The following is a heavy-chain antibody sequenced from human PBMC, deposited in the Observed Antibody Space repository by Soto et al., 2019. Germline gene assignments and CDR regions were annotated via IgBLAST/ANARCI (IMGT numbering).Heavy chain of an antibody. D-gene: IGHD6-19*01. CDR1: GDSVTSGSYH. J-gene: IGHJ4*02. CDR2: IDSSGST. Sequence: PSETLSLTCTVSGDSVTSGSYHWSWIRQPLGKGLQWIGYIDSSGSTSYNPSLTSRVTTSVDTSKNQFSLRLSSVTAADTAVYYCAREAIHSNGWNYFDYWGQGALVTVSS. CDR3: AREAIHSNGWNYFDY. V-gene: IGHV4-61*01.